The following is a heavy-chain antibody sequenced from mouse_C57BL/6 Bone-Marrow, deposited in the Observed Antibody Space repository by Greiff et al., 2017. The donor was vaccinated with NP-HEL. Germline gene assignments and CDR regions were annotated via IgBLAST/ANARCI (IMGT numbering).Heavy chain of an antibody. J-gene: IGHJ1*03. CDR1: GYSFTGYY. Sequence: DVQLQESGPELVKPGASVKISCKASGYSFTGYYMNWVKQSPEKSLEWIGEINPSTGGTTYNQKFKAKATLTVDKSSSTAYMQLKSLTSEDSAVYYCAYGSSHWYFDVWGTGTTVTVSS. CDR3: AYGSSHWYFDV. D-gene: IGHD1-1*01. CDR2: INPSTGGT. V-gene: IGHV1-42*01.